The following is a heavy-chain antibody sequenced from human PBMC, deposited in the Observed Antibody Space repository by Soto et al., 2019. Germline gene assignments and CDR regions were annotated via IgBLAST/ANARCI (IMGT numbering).Heavy chain of an antibody. V-gene: IGHV3-23*01. J-gene: IGHJ4*02. CDR1: GFTFSSYA. CDR2: ISGSGLNT. D-gene: IGHD3-10*01. Sequence: EVQLLESGGGLVQPGGSLTLSCAASGFTFSSYAMSWVRQAPGKGLEWVSAISGSGLNTYYAESVKGRFTISRDTSKNTLYLQLNSLRAEDMAIYYCAKAFPPYHGSGSSYYFTFWGQGTLVTVSS. CDR3: AKAFPPYHGSGSSYYFTF.